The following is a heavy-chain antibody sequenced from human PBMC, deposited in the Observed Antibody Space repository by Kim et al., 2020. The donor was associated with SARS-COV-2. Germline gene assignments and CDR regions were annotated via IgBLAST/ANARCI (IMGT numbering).Heavy chain of an antibody. D-gene: IGHD3-16*01. CDR1: GYIFTTCN. CDR2: INVGNDNT. CDR3: ARDEGGPLEY. Sequence: ASVKVSCKASGYIFTTCNIHWARHAPGQRLEWMGWINVGNDNTKYSQKFQGRVTITRDTSARTSYMELSSLISEDTAVYYCARDEGGPLEYWGQGTLVTVSS. V-gene: IGHV1-3*01. J-gene: IGHJ4*02.